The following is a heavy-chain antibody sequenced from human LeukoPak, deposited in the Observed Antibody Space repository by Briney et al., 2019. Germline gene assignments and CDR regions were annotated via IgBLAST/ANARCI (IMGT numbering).Heavy chain of an antibody. CDR1: GGPISSYY. D-gene: IGHD3-10*01. CDR3: ARGGYYGSGNDFRFDP. V-gene: IGHV4-59*01. J-gene: IGHJ5*02. Sequence: PSETLSLTCTVSGGPISSYYWSWIRQPPGKVLEWIGHIYYSGSTNYKPSLKSRVTISVDTSKNQFSLKLSSVTAADTAVYYCARGGYYGSGNDFRFDPWGQGTLVTVSS. CDR2: IYYSGST.